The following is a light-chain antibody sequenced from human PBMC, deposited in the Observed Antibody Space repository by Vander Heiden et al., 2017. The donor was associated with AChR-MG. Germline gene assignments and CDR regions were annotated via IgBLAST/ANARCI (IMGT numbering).Light chain of an antibody. CDR3: QQRTNWPPS. CDR1: HSVSRF. CDR2: DAS. Sequence: VVLTQSPDTLALSPGERATLSCRASHSVSRFLAGYQKKPGQAPRLLIFDASNRAAGVPARFSGSGSGTDFTLTISSLEPEDFAVYYCQQRTNWPPSFGQGTRVDIK. J-gene: IGKJ1*01. V-gene: IGKV3-11*01.